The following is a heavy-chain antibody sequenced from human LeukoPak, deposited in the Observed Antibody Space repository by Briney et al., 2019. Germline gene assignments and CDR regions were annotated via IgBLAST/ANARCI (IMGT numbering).Heavy chain of an antibody. V-gene: IGHV3-30*18. CDR2: ISYDGTNK. CDR1: GFTFSSYA. Sequence: GGSLRLSCAASGFTFSSYAMSWVRQAPGKGLEWVAVISYDGTNKYYADSVKGRFTISRDNSKNTLYLQMNSLRAEDTAVYYCAKDPMGSGSYYNRFDYWGQGTLVTVSS. D-gene: IGHD3-10*01. CDR3: AKDPMGSGSYYNRFDY. J-gene: IGHJ4*02.